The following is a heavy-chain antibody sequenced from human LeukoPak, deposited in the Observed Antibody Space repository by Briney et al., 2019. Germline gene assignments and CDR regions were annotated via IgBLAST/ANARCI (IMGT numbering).Heavy chain of an antibody. D-gene: IGHD2-2*01. CDR2: MNPNSGNT. Sequence: ASVKVSCTASGYTFTSYDINWVRQATGRGLEWMGWMNPNSGNTGYAQKFQGRVTMTRNTSISTAYMELSSLRSEDTAVYYCARVDCSSTSCYDGYWGQGTLVTVSS. CDR1: GYTFTSYD. J-gene: IGHJ4*02. V-gene: IGHV1-8*01. CDR3: ARVDCSSTSCYDGY.